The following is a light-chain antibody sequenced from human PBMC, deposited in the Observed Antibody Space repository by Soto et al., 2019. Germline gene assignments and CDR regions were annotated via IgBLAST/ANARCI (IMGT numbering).Light chain of an antibody. CDR1: QSISTW. Sequence: DIQMTQSPSTLSAPVGDRVTISCRASQSISTWLAWYQQKPGQAPKLLIYDASILQTGVPSRFGGSGSGTDFTLTISSLQPEDFATYYCQQYDSYSTFGQGTKLDIK. J-gene: IGKJ2*01. V-gene: IGKV1-5*01. CDR2: DAS. CDR3: QQYDSYST.